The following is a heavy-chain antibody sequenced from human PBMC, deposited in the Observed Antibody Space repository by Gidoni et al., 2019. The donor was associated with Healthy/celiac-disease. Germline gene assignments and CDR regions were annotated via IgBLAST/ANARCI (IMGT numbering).Heavy chain of an antibody. V-gene: IGHV3-64*01. J-gene: IGHJ6*02. CDR2: ISSNGGST. D-gene: IGHD3-10*01. Sequence: EVQLVESGGGLVQPGGSLRLSCAASGFTFSSYAMPWVRHAPGKGLEYVSAISSNGGSTYYANSVKGRFTISRDNSKNTLYLQMGSLRAEDMAVYYCARGDVLRWFGELSGGMGMDVWGQGTTVTVSS. CDR3: ARGDVLRWFGELSGGMGMDV. CDR1: GFTFSSYA.